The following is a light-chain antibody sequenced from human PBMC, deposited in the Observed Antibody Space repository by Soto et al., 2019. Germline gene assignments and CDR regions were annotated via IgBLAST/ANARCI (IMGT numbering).Light chain of an antibody. CDR2: NNN. CDR1: SSNMGTNA. CDR3: AAWDDSLNGYV. Sequence: QSALTQPPSASGTPGQRVTISCSGGSSNMGTNAVNWYQQLPGTAPKLLIYNNNQRPSGVPDRFSGSKSGTSASLAISGLQSEDEADYYCAAWDDSLNGYVFGTGTKSPS. J-gene: IGLJ1*01. V-gene: IGLV1-44*01.